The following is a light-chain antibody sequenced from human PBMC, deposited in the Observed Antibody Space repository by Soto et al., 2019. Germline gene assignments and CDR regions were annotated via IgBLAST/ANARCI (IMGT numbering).Light chain of an antibody. J-gene: IGLJ3*02. CDR2: RNT. V-gene: IGLV1-40*01. CDR3: CSYAGSYTFRV. Sequence: QSVLTQPPSVSGAPGQRVTIPCTGSSSNIGAGFDVHWYQQLPGTAPKLLIYRNTNRPSGVPDRFSGSKSGNTASLTISGLQAEDEADYYCCSYAGSYTFRVFGGGTKLTVL. CDR1: SSNIGAGFD.